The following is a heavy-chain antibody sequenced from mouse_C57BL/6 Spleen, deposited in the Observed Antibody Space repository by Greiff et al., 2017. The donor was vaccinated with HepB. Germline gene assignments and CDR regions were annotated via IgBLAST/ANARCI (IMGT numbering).Heavy chain of an antibody. V-gene: IGHV2-2*01. CDR3: ARHGSSYGAMDY. J-gene: IGHJ4*01. D-gene: IGHD1-1*01. CDR2: IWSGGSK. Sequence: VQLQQSGPGLVQPSPSLSITCTVSGFSLTSYGVHWVRQSPGKGLEWLGVIWSGGSKDYNAAFISSLSISKDNSKSQVFFKMNSLQADDTAIYYCARHGSSYGAMDYWGQGTSVTVSS. CDR1: GFSLTSYG.